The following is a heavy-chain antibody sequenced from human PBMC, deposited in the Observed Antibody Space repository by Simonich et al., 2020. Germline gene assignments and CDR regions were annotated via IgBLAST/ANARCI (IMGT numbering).Heavy chain of an antibody. CDR1: VGSISSSSYY. Sequence: QLPLQESGPGLVKPSETLSLTCTVSVGSISSSSYYWGWIRQPPGKGLEWIGSIYYSGSTNYNPSLKSRVTISVDTAKNQFSLELSSVTAADTAVYYCARHAGFAFDIWGQGTMVTVSS. CDR2: IYYSGST. D-gene: IGHD6-13*01. J-gene: IGHJ3*02. CDR3: ARHAGFAFDI. V-gene: IGHV4-39*01.